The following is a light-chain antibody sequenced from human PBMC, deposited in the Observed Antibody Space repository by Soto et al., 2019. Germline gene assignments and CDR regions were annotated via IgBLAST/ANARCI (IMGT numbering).Light chain of an antibody. Sequence: QSALTQPASVSGSPGQSITISCTGTSSDVGGYNYVSWYQQHPGKAPKLMIYDVSNRPSGVSNRFSGSKSGNTASLTISGLHPEDEAEYYCNSYTISSNGVFGTGTKLTVL. CDR3: NSYTISSNGV. CDR1: SSDVGGYNY. CDR2: DVS. V-gene: IGLV2-14*01. J-gene: IGLJ1*01.